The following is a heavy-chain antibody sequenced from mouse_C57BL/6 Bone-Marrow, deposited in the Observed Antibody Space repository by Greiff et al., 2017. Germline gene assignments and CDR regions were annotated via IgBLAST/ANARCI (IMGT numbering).Heavy chain of an antibody. CDR1: GYTFTSYW. J-gene: IGHJ2*01. D-gene: IGHD2-4*01. V-gene: IGHV1-72*01. Sequence: QVQLQQPGAELVKPGASVKLSCKASGYTFTSYWMHWVKQRPGRGLEWIGRIDPNSGGTKYNEKFKSKATLTVDKPSSTAYMQLTSLTSEDSAVDVCARDCDYDSYYFDYWGQGTTLTVSS. CDR3: ARDCDYDSYYFDY. CDR2: IDPNSGGT.